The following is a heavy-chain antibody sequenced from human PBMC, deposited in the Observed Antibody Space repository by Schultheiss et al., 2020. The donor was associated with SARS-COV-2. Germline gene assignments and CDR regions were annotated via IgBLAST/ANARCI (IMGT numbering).Heavy chain of an antibody. V-gene: IGHV3-30*04. CDR1: GFTFSSYA. Sequence: GGSLRLSCAASGFTFSSYAMHWVRQAPGKGLEWVAVISYDGSNKYYADPVKGRFTISRDNSKNTLFLQMNSLRAEDTAVYYCSSSPRQQPNYWGQGTLVTVSS. CDR2: ISYDGSNK. CDR3: SSSPRQQPNY. D-gene: IGHD6-13*01. J-gene: IGHJ4*02.